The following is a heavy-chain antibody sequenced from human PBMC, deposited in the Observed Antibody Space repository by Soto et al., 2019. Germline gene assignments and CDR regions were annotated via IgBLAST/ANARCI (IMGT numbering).Heavy chain of an antibody. Sequence: VQLVESGGGLVQPGGSLRLSCVASEFTFTNYWMNWVRQAPGKGLEWVANIKQDGSEKHYVDSVKGRFTISRDNAKNTLYLQMSSLRAEDTAFYYCAGGTGYIIDLWGQGTLVTVSS. CDR1: EFTFTNYW. CDR3: AGGTGYIIDL. CDR2: IKQDGSEK. V-gene: IGHV3-7*05. J-gene: IGHJ5*02. D-gene: IGHD3-9*01.